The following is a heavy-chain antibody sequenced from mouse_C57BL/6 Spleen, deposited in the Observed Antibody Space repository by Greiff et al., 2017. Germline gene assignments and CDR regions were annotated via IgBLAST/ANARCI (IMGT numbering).Heavy chain of an antibody. CDR2: IHPNSGST. D-gene: IGHD2-4*01. J-gene: IGHJ4*01. V-gene: IGHV1-64*01. CDR1: GYTFTSYW. Sequence: VQLQQPGAELVKPGASVKLSCKASGYTFTSYWMHWVKQRPGQGLEWIGMIHPNSGSTNYNEKFKSKATLTVDKSSSTAYMQLSSLTSEDSAVYYCAYDYDVRDAMDYWGQGTSVTVSS. CDR3: AYDYDVRDAMDY.